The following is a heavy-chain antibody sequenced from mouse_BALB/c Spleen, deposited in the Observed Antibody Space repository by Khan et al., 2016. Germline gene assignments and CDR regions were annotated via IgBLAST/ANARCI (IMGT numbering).Heavy chain of an antibody. V-gene: IGHV14-3*02. CDR3: ARSPFYYGNYYAMDY. CDR1: GFNIKDTY. J-gene: IGHJ4*01. Sequence: EVQLQESGAELVKPGASVKLSCTASGFNIKDTYMHWVKQRPEQGLEWIGRIDPANGNTKYDPKFQGKATITADTSSNTANLQLSSLTSEDTAVYYCARSPFYYGNYYAMDYWGQGTSVTVSS. D-gene: IGHD1-1*01. CDR2: IDPANGNT.